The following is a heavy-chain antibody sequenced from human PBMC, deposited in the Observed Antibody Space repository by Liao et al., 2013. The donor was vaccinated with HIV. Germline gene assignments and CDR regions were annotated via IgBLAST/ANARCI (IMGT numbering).Heavy chain of an antibody. CDR2: IYYTGST. V-gene: IGHV4-59*01. D-gene: IGHD5-24*01. Sequence: QVQLQESGPGLVKSSETVSLTCTVSGGSINGFYWSWIRQSPGRGLEWIGYIYYTGSTNYNPSFQSRITISVDSAKNQISLKLRSVTAADTATYYCARWLGNNFGVDSWGQGTLVTVSS. J-gene: IGHJ4*02. CDR1: GGSINGFY. CDR3: ARWLGNNFGVDS.